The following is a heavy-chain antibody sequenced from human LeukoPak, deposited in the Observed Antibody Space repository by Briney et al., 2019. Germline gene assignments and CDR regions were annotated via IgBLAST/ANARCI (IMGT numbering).Heavy chain of an antibody. D-gene: IGHD3-22*01. J-gene: IGHJ4*02. Sequence: GRSLRLSCAASGFTFSGYAMHWVRQAPGKGLEWVAVISYDGSNKYYADSVKGRFTISRDNSKNTLYLQMNSLRAEDTAVYYCARDPSITMIVVVITYYFDYWGQGTLVTVSS. CDR3: ARDPSITMIVVVITYYFDY. CDR2: ISYDGSNK. CDR1: GFTFSGYA. V-gene: IGHV3-30*04.